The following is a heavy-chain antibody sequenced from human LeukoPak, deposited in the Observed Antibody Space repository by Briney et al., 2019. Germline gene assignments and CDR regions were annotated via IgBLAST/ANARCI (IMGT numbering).Heavy chain of an antibody. V-gene: IGHV4-59*01. CDR1: GDSMTTYY. CDR2: IYYTGTT. Sequence: SDTLSLTCTVSGDSMTTYYWNWLRQPPGGGLEWIGYIYYTGTTNYNPSLKSRVTISLDTSKNQFSLKVTSVTAADAAIYFCARDKGGGSLSDWFDPWGQGTLVTVSS. J-gene: IGHJ5*02. D-gene: IGHD1-26*01. CDR3: ARDKGGGSLSDWFDP.